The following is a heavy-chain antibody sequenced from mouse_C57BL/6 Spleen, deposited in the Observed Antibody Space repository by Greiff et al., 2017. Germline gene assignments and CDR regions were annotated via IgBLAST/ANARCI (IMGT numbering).Heavy chain of an antibody. Sequence: QVQLQQSGAELVRPGASVKLSCKASGYTFTDYYINWVKQRPGQGLEWIARIYPGSGNTYYNEKFKGKATLTAEKSSSTAYMQLSSLTSEDSAVYFCARYGYGKYFDVWGTGTTVTVSS. D-gene: IGHD2-2*01. J-gene: IGHJ1*03. CDR1: GYTFTDYY. CDR3: ARYGYGKYFDV. CDR2: IYPGSGNT. V-gene: IGHV1-76*01.